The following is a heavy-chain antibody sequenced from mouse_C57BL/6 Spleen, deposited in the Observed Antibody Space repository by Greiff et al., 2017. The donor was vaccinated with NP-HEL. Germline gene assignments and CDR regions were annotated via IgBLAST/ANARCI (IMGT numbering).Heavy chain of an antibody. CDR2: IYPGSGST. D-gene: IGHD1-1*02. CDR3: TRGGGYGLDY. CDR1: GYTFTSYW. J-gene: IGHJ2*01. Sequence: QVQLQQPGAELVKPGASVKMSCKASGYTFTSYWITWVKQRPGQGLEWIGDIYPGSGSTNYNEKSKSKATLTVDTSSSTAYMHLRSLTSEDSAVYYCTRGGGYGLDYWGQGTTLTVSS. V-gene: IGHV1-55*01.